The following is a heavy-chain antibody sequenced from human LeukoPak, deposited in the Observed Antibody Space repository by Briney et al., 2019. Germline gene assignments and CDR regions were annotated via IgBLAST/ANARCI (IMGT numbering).Heavy chain of an antibody. D-gene: IGHD1-14*01. CDR2: IYYSGSNS. Sequence: SETLSLTCTVSGGSISSYYWTWIRQPPGKGLEWIGYIYYSGSNSDYNPSLNSRATMSVETPKNQFSLNLRSVTAADTAVYYCARYFSGYNNRWYLDYWGQGTLDTVSS. V-gene: IGHV4-59*08. CDR1: GGSISSYY. J-gene: IGHJ4*02. CDR3: ARYFSGYNNRWYLDY.